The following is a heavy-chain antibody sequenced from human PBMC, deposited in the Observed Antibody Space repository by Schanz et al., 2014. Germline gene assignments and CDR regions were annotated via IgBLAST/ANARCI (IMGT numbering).Heavy chain of an antibody. CDR2: FDAHDGRA. CDR3: AKGRFGELSAFDI. J-gene: IGHJ3*02. Sequence: EVQLLESGGGLVQPGGSLRLSCAASGFSFGNYGMSWVRQAPGKGLEWVSGFDAHDGRAYYADSAKGRFTISRDNSKNTLYLQMNSLRAEDTAVYYGAKGRFGELSAFDIWGQGTMVTVSS. CDR1: GFSFGNYG. V-gene: IGHV3-23*01. D-gene: IGHD3-10*01.